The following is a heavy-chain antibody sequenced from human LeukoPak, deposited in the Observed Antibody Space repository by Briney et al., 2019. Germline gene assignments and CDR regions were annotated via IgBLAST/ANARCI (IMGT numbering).Heavy chain of an antibody. CDR3: AREIPRSGSSLDC. CDR1: GFTVSSNY. V-gene: IGHV3-53*01. D-gene: IGHD6-19*01. CDR2: IYSGGST. Sequence: GGSLRLSCAASGFTVSSNYMSWVRQAPGKGLEWVSVIYSGGSTYYADSVKGRFTISRDNSKNTLYLQMNSLRAEDTAVYYCAREIPRSGSSLDCWGQGTLVTVSS. J-gene: IGHJ4*02.